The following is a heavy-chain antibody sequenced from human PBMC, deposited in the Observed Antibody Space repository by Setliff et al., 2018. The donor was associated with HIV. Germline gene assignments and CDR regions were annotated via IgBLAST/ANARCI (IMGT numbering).Heavy chain of an antibody. Sequence: GSLRLSCAASGFTFDRFWMHWVRQAPGKGLVWVSRVNRDGSSTTYADSVKDRFTISRDNAKNTLYLQMNSLRAEDTGVYYCHSGYDTEEQSYFDYWGQGALVTVS. V-gene: IGHV3-74*01. CDR1: GFTFDRFW. CDR2: VNRDGSST. J-gene: IGHJ4*02. CDR3: HSGYDTEEQSYFDY. D-gene: IGHD5-12*01.